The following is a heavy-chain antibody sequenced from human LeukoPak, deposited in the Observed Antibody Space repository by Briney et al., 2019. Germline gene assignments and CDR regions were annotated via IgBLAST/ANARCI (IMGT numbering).Heavy chain of an antibody. Sequence: PGGSLRLSCAASGFTFSNYAMNWVRQASGKGLEWVGRIRSKANSYATAYAASVKGRFTISRDDSKNTAYLQMDSLKTEDTAVYYCTGNYYGSGSYADFDYWGQGTLVTVSS. V-gene: IGHV3-73*01. CDR1: GFTFSNYA. CDR2: IRSKANSYAT. J-gene: IGHJ4*02. CDR3: TGNYYGSGSYADFDY. D-gene: IGHD3-10*01.